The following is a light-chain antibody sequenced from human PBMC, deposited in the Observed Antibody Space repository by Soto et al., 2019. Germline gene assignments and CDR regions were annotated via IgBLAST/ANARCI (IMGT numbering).Light chain of an antibody. CDR3: LQYGNSPYT. CDR2: GAS. Sequence: EIVLTQSPGTLSLSPGEGATLSCRASQSVSTNSLAWYQQKPGQAPRLLIYGASNRASGIPDRVSASGSGADCTLTISSLEPEDFAMYYCLQYGNSPYTFGHGTKLAIK. J-gene: IGKJ2*01. CDR1: QSVSTNS. V-gene: IGKV3-20*01.